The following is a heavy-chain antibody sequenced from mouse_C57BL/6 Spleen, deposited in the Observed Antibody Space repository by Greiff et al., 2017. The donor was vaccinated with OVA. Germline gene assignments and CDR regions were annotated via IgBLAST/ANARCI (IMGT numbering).Heavy chain of an antibody. V-gene: IGHV1-69*01. J-gene: IGHJ1*03. CDR3: ARTPDGYCDV. CDR1: GYTFTSYW. CDR2: IDPSDSYT. Sequence: QVQLKQPGAELVMPGASVKLSCKASGYTFTSYWMHWVKQRPGQGLEWIGEIDPSDSYTNYNQKFKGKSTLTVDKSSSTAYMQLSSLTSEDSAVYYCARTPDGYCDVWGTGTTVTVSS.